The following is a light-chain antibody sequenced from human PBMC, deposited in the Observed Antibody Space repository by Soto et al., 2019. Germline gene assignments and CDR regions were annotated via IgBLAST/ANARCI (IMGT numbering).Light chain of an antibody. V-gene: IGLV2-23*02. CDR1: SSDVGTYNL. CDR2: EVS. CDR3: CSYAGSSTYV. Sequence: QSALTQPASVSGSPGQSPTISCTGTSSDVGTYNLVSWYQQHPGKAPKLMIYEVSKRPSGVSNRFSGSKSGNTASLTISGLQAEDEADYYCCSYAGSSTYVFGTGTKVTVL. J-gene: IGLJ1*01.